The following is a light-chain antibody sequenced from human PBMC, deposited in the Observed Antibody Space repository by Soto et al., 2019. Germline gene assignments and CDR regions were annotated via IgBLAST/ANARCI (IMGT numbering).Light chain of an antibody. CDR1: QSVSSSY. Sequence: EIVLTQSPGTLSLSPGERATLSCRASQSVSSSYLARYQQKPGQAPRLLIYGASSRATGIPDRFSGSGSGTDFNLTISRLEPEDFAAYYCQQYGSSPWTFGQGTKVEIK. CDR2: GAS. V-gene: IGKV3-20*01. CDR3: QQYGSSPWT. J-gene: IGKJ1*01.